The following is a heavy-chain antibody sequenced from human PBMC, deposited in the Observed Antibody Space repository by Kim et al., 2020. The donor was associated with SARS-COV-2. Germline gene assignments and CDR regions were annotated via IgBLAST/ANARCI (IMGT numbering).Heavy chain of an antibody. Sequence: KSRVTISVDTSKDQFSLKLSSVTAADTAVYYCARGVIRTDYYDSSGWLGYWGQGTLVTVSS. J-gene: IGHJ4*02. D-gene: IGHD3-22*01. CDR3: ARGVIRTDYYDSSGWLGY. V-gene: IGHV4-34*01.